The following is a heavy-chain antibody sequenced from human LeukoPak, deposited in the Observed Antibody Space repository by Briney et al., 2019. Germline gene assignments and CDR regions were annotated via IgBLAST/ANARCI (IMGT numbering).Heavy chain of an antibody. CDR3: ARVRDHCGGDCYFNY. Sequence: SVKVSCKASGGTFSSYAISWVRQAPGQGLEWMGRIIPILGIANYAQKFQGRVTITADKSTSTAYMELSSLRSEDTAVYYCARVRDHCGGDCYFNYWGQGTLVTVSS. CDR1: GGTFSSYA. D-gene: IGHD2-21*02. CDR2: IIPILGIA. J-gene: IGHJ4*02. V-gene: IGHV1-69*04.